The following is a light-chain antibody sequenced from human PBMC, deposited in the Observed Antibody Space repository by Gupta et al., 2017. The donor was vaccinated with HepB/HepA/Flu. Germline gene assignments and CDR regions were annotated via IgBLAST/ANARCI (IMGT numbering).Light chain of an antibody. Sequence: EIVLTQPPAPPSSSPGERATLSCRASQSVSSYVAWYHQKPGQASTLLIFDASHRATGIPARFSGSGSGTDFSRTIGSLKPEDFAVYYCQQRNTWPFTFGRGTKVEIK. CDR3: QQRNTWPFT. CDR2: DAS. J-gene: IGKJ3*01. V-gene: IGKV3-11*01. CDR1: QSVSSY.